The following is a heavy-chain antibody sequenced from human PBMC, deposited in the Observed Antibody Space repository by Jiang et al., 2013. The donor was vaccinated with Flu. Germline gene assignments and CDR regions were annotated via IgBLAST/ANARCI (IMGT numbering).Heavy chain of an antibody. Sequence: RSLRLSCAASGFTFSSYGMHWVRQAPGKGLEWVAVISYDGSNKYYADSVKGRFTISRDNSKNTLYLQMNSLRAEDTAVYYCANALLYSYGPDYWGQGTLVTVSS. V-gene: IGHV3-30*18. CDR3: ANALLYSYGPDY. CDR1: GFTFSSYG. D-gene: IGHD5-18*01. CDR2: ISYDGSNK. J-gene: IGHJ4*02.